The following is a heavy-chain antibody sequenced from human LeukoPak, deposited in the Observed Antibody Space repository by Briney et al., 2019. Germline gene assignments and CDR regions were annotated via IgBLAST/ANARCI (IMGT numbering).Heavy chain of an antibody. CDR3: ASLLGNWFDP. Sequence: PSETLSLTCSVSGDSLSSSYWSWVRQPPGKGLEWIGYIYTRGNTNYNPSLKSRVTISADASKNQVSLRLNSVTAADTAVYYCASLLGNWFDPWGQGTLVTVSS. CDR1: GDSLSSSY. V-gene: IGHV4-4*08. J-gene: IGHJ5*02. CDR2: IYTRGNT. D-gene: IGHD2/OR15-2a*01.